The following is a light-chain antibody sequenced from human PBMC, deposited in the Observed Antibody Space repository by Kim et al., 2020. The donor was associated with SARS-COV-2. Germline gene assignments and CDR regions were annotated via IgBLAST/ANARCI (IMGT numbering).Light chain of an antibody. CDR1: SLRSYY. V-gene: IGLV3-19*01. Sequence: SSELTQDPAVSVALGQTVRITCQGDSLRSYYASWYQQKPGQAPVLVIYGKNNRPSGIPDRFPGSSSGNTASLTITGAQAEDEADYYRNSRDSSGNHLQVF. J-gene: IGLJ1*01. CDR2: GKN. CDR3: NSRDSSGNHLQV.